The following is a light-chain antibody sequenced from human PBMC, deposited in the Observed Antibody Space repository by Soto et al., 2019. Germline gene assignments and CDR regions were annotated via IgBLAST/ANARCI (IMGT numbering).Light chain of an antibody. J-gene: IGKJ5*01. Sequence: EVVMTQSPATLSVSPGERATLSCRASETVATNLAWYQQKPGRALRLLIDGASTRATDTPVRFRGSGSGTEFTLTISSLQSEDFAVYYCQQYTNWPTNTFGQGTRLEIK. CDR1: ETVATN. CDR2: GAS. CDR3: QQYTNWPTNT. V-gene: IGKV3-15*01.